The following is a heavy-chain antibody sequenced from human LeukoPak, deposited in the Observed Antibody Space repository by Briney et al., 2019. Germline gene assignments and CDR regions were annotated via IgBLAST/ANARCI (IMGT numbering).Heavy chain of an antibody. Sequence: GGSLRLSCAASGFTFSSYAMSWVRQAPGKGLEWVSTISNSDYSTYYADSVKGRFTISRDNSKNTLDLQMNSLRAEDTAVYYCARGPSARFFGVAKGAFDIWGQGTMVTVSS. CDR3: ARGPSARFFGVAKGAFDI. CDR2: ISNSDYST. V-gene: IGHV3-23*01. D-gene: IGHD3-3*01. J-gene: IGHJ3*02. CDR1: GFTFSSYA.